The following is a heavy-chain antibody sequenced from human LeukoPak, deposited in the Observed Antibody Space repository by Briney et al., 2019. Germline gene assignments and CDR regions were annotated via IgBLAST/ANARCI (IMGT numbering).Heavy chain of an antibody. CDR3: AKDASDFGDSYFDH. D-gene: IGHD4-17*01. CDR2: VWFDGSHE. CDR1: GFNFNNYG. J-gene: IGHJ4*02. V-gene: IGHV3-33*06. Sequence: PLWSVRLSCEASGFNFNNYGMHWVRQAPGKGLEWVAAVWFDGSHEYYADSVKGRFTISRDNFENTLFMEMNALTAGDTAIYYCAKDASDFGDSYFDHWGQGTPVTVT.